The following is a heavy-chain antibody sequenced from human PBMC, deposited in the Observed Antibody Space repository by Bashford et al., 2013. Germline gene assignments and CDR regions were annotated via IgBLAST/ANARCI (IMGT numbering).Heavy chain of an antibody. D-gene: IGHD4-11*01. V-gene: IGHV1-69*01. J-gene: IGHJ6*03. Sequence: WVRQAPGQGLEWMGGIIPIFGTANYAQKFQGRVTITADESTSTAYMELSSLRSEDTAVYYCARERDSNYYYYYMDVWGKGTTVTVSS. CDR3: ARERDSNYYYYYMDV. CDR2: IIPIFGTA.